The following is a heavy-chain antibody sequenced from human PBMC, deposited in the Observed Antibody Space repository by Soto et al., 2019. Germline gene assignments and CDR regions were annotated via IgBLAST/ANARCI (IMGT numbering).Heavy chain of an antibody. Sequence: LSLTCTVSGGSINSYYWSWIRQPPGKGLEWIGYIYYSGSTNYNPSLKSRVTISVDTSKNQFSLKLSSVTAADTAVYYCARAAVRYFDWLSHDYYMDVWGKGTTVTVSS. D-gene: IGHD3-9*01. CDR1: GGSINSYY. J-gene: IGHJ6*03. CDR2: IYYSGST. CDR3: ARAAVRYFDWLSHDYYMDV. V-gene: IGHV4-59*08.